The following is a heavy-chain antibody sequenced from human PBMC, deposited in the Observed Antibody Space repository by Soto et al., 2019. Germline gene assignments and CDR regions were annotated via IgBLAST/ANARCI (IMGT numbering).Heavy chain of an antibody. CDR2: IYYSGST. Sequence: SETLSLTCTVSGGSLSSSSYYWGWIRQPPGKGLEWIGSIYYSGSTYYNPSLKSRVTISVDTSKNHFSLKLNAVTAADTAIYYCATRPPGATFFDVFDYWSQGTLVNVSS. J-gene: IGHJ4*02. D-gene: IGHD3-10*01. CDR3: ATRPPGATFFDVFDY. V-gene: IGHV4-39*02. CDR1: GGSLSSSSYY.